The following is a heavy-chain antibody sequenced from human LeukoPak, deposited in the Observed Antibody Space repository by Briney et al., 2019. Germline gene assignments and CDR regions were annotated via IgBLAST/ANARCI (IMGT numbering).Heavy chain of an antibody. D-gene: IGHD2-2*01. CDR2: ISAYNGNT. CDR3: ARDAYQLLLALPFWFDP. CDR1: GYTFTSYG. Sequence: ASVKVSCKASGYTFTSYGISWVRQAPGQGLEWMGWISAYNGNTNYAQKLQGRVTMTTDTSTSTAYMELRSLRSDDTAVYYCARDAYQLLLALPFWFDPWGQGTLSPSPQ. V-gene: IGHV1-18*01. J-gene: IGHJ5*02.